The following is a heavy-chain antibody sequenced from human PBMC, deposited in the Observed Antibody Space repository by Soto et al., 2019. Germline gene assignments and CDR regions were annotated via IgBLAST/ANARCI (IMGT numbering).Heavy chain of an antibody. CDR2: ISAYNGNT. J-gene: IGHJ6*03. D-gene: IGHD3-16*01. CDR3: ARGWGGGDYYYYMDV. V-gene: IGHV1-18*01. Sequence: QVQLVQSGAEVKKPGASVKVSCKASGYTFTSYGISWVRQAPGQGLEWMGWISAYNGNTNYAQKLQGRVTMTTDTTPGTAYRGGRGLRSCDTGGYYCARGWGGGDYYYYMDVWGKGTTVTVSS. CDR1: GYTFTSYG.